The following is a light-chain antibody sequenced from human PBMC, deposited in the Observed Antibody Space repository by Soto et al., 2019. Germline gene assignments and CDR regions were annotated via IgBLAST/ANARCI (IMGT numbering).Light chain of an antibody. J-gene: IGKJ3*01. CDR1: QSVSSN. Sequence: EIVMTQSPATLSVSPGERATLSCRASQSVSSNLAWYQQKPGQAPRLLIYGASTRATGIPARFSGSGSGTEFTLTISRLQSADFAVYYCQQYNNWPRAFGPGTKVDIK. CDR3: QQYNNWPRA. V-gene: IGKV3-15*01. CDR2: GAS.